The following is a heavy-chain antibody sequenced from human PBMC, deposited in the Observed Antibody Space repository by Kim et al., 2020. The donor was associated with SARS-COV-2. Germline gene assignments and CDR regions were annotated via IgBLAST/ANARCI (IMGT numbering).Heavy chain of an antibody. Sequence: ASVKVSCRASGYSFTSYDINWVRQATGQGLEWLGWVNINSGNTVYAQKFQGRLMMTRNTAINKAYMELSSLESEDTAVYYCATGLSGGYDYWGQGTLVTVSS. CDR2: VNINSGNT. V-gene: IGHV1-8*01. CDR3: ATGLSGGYDY. J-gene: IGHJ4*02. CDR1: GYSFTSYD. D-gene: IGHD6-25*01.